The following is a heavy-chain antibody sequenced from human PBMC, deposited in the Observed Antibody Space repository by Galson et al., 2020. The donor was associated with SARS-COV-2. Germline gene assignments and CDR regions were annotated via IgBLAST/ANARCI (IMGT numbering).Heavy chain of an antibody. CDR1: GFTFSTSG. V-gene: IGHV3-33*01. CDR3: ARGICSGATCPLDY. CDR2: IWYDGSNK. Sequence: GESLKISCAASGFTFSTSGMHWVRQAPGKGLEWVAVIWYDGSNKYCADSVKGRFTISRDNSKNTLYLQMDNLRVEDTAVYYCARGICSGATCPLDYWGQGTLVTVSS. D-gene: IGHD2-15*01. J-gene: IGHJ4*02.